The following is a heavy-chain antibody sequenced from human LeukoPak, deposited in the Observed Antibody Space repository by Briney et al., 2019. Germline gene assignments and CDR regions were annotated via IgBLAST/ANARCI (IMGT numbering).Heavy chain of an antibody. Sequence: SETLCLSCTVSGVSISSSSYYWGCIRHPPGRGLEWLVSIHYSGSTYSNPSLKSRVTISIDTSKNQVSLKLSSVTAADTAVYYCARHRIPMHIVVVPAPNYMDVWGKGTTVTV. V-gene: IGHV4-39*01. CDR2: IHYSGST. J-gene: IGHJ6*03. CDR1: GVSISSSSYY. CDR3: ARHRIPMHIVVVPAPNYMDV. D-gene: IGHD2-2*01.